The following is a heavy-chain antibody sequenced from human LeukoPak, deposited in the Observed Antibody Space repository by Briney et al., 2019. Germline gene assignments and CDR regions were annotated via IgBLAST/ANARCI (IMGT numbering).Heavy chain of an antibody. V-gene: IGHV1-8*01. CDR1: GYTFTSYD. CDR2: MNPNSGNT. CDR3: ARGGEGYCSSTSCYMYYFDY. D-gene: IGHD2-2*02. Sequence: ASVKVSCKASGYTFTSYDINWVRQATGQGLEWMGWMNPNSGNTGYAQKFQGRVTMTRNTSISTAYMELSSLRSEDTAVYYCARGGEGYCSSTSCYMYYFDYWGQGTLVTVSS. J-gene: IGHJ4*02.